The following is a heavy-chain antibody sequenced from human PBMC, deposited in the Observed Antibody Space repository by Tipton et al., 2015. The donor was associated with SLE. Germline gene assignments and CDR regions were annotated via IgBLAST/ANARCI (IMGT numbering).Heavy chain of an antibody. CDR3: ARRRGYYDGTPFPPWNFDL. CDR1: GGSITTRSYY. D-gene: IGHD3-16*01. CDR2: ISYSGAT. Sequence: TLSLTCIVSGGSITTRSYYWGWIRQPPGKGLEWIASISYSGATYYNPSLRSRLTISVDTSENHFSLNLNSVTAADTAVYFCARRRGYYDGTPFPPWNFDLWGRGIQVTVSS. J-gene: IGHJ2*01. V-gene: IGHV4-39*07.